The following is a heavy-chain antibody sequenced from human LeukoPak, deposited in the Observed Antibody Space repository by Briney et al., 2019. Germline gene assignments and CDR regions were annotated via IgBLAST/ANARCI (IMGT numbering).Heavy chain of an antibody. CDR1: GGSFSGYY. CDR2: INHSGST. J-gene: IGHJ4*02. CDR3: ARGRFYDSSAY. V-gene: IGHV4-34*01. D-gene: IGHD3-22*01. Sequence: MSSETLSLTCAVYGGSFSGYYWSWIRQPPGKGLEWIGEINHSGSTNYNPSLKSRVTISGDTSKNQFSLKLSSVTAADTAVYYCARGRFYDSSAYWGQGTLVTVSS.